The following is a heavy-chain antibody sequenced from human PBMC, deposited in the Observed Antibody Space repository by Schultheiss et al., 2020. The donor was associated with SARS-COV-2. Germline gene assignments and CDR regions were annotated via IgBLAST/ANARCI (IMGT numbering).Heavy chain of an antibody. CDR3: AKWDNWFDP. J-gene: IGHJ5*02. CDR1: GFTFSSYG. Sequence: GESLKISCAASGFTFSSYGMHWVRQAPGKGLEWVAVISYDGSNKYYADSVKGRFTISRDNSKNTLYLQMNSLRAEDTAVYYCAKWDNWFDPWGQGTLVTVSS. V-gene: IGHV3-30*18. CDR2: ISYDGSNK.